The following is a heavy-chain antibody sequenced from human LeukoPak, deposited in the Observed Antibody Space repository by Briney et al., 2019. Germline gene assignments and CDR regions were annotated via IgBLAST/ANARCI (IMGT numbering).Heavy chain of an antibody. CDR2: IYHSGST. V-gene: IGHV4-30-2*01. CDR3: ARGPEYYDSYYFDY. D-gene: IGHD3-22*01. Sequence: SQTLSLTCTVSGGSISSGGYYWSWIRQPPGKGLEWIGYIYHSGSTYYNPSLKSRVTISVDRSKNQFSLKLSSVTAADTAVYYCARGPEYYDSYYFDYWGQGTLVTVSS. J-gene: IGHJ4*02. CDR1: GGSISSGGYY.